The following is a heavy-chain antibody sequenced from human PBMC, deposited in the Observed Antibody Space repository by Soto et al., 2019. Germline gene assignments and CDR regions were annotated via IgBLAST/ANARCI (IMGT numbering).Heavy chain of an antibody. CDR3: ARGIYSTSSFLDS. CDR1: EGCSTSSSPD. D-gene: IGHD6-6*01. Sequence: SVPPSDTRSVAEGCSTSSSPDCGRIRQPPGKGLXGIXXIXXSXXXXXIXXPKSRVTISVDTSKNQISLKLNSVTAADTAVYYCARGIYSTSSFLDSWGQGTLVTASS. CDR2: IXXSXXX. V-gene: IGHV4-39*07. J-gene: IGHJ5*02.